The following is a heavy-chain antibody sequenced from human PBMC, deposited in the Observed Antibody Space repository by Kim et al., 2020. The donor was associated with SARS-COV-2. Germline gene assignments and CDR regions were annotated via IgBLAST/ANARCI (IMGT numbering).Heavy chain of an antibody. CDR1: GYTFTSYG. Sequence: ASVKVSCKASGYTFTSYGISWVRQAPGQGLEWMGWISAYNGNTNYAQKLQGRVTMTTDTSTSTAYMELRSLRSDDTAVYYCARDSKGSIGGYCSGGSCLTRGIQYYYYGMDVWGQGTTVTVSS. D-gene: IGHD2-15*01. V-gene: IGHV1-18*01. CDR3: ARDSKGSIGGYCSGGSCLTRGIQYYYYGMDV. CDR2: ISAYNGNT. J-gene: IGHJ6*02.